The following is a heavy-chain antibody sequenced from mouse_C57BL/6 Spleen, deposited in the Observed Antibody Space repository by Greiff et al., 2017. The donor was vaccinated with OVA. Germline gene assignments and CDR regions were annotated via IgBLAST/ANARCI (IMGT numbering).Heavy chain of an antibody. Sequence: EVQLVESEGGLVQPGSSMKLSCTASGFTFSDYYMAWVRQVPEKGLEWVANINYDGSSTYYLDSLKSRFIISRDNAKNILYLQMSSLKSEDTATYYWARGHYYGSSYFDYWGQGTTLTVSS. CDR3: ARGHYYGSSYFDY. D-gene: IGHD1-1*01. CDR1: GFTFSDYY. J-gene: IGHJ2*01. V-gene: IGHV5-16*01. CDR2: INYDGSST.